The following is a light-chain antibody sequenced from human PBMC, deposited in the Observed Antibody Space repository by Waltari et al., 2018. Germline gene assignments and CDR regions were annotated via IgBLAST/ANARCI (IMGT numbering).Light chain of an antibody. Sequence: EIVLTQSPATLSLSPVERTTLSCRASQSVNEYLAWYQQIPGQAPRLLIYDASNRATGIPARFSGSGSGTDFTLTISSLEPEDFAIYYCHVRSNWPPVTFGGGTKVEIK. J-gene: IGKJ4*01. CDR2: DAS. CDR1: QSVNEY. V-gene: IGKV3-11*01. CDR3: HVRSNWPPVT.